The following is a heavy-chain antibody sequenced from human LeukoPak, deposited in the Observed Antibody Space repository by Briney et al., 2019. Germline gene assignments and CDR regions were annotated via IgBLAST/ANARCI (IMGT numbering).Heavy chain of an antibody. CDR1: GYTFTGYY. CDR3: VRHRFDTPMADFDY. Sequence: GASVKVSCKASGYTFTGYYMHWVRQAPGQGLEWMGWISINNGNANYAQKFQGRVTMTTDTSTSTTYMELRSLRSDDTAVYYCVRHRFDTPMADFDYWGQGTLVTVSS. V-gene: IGHV1-18*04. CDR2: ISINNGNA. J-gene: IGHJ4*02. D-gene: IGHD5-18*01.